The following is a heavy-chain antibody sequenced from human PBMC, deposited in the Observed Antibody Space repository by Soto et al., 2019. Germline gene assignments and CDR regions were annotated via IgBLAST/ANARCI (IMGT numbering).Heavy chain of an antibody. CDR1: GGSLRSYC. D-gene: IGHD3-9*01. V-gene: IGHV4-4*08. CDR3: GRLEGLATISCYFDY. J-gene: IGHJ4*02. Sequence: SETLSLTCTVSGGSLRSYCWTWIRQPPGEGLEWIGCICNSGTTYYNPSLKSRVTISVDTHKNQFSLQLRSLSAADTAVYYCGRLEGLATISCYFDYWGKGALVTVSS. CDR2: ICNSGTT.